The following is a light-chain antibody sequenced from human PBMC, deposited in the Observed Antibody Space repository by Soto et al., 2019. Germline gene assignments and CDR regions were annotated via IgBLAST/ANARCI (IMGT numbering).Light chain of an antibody. CDR1: QSVRSSY. J-gene: IGKJ2*01. Sequence: EIVLTQSPGPLSLSPGERATLSCRASQSVRSSYLAWYQQKPGQTPRLLIYGASSRATGIPDRFSGTGSGTDFTLTISRLEPEDFAEYYCQQYGSSAYTFGQGTKLEIK. CDR2: GAS. CDR3: QQYGSSAYT. V-gene: IGKV3-20*01.